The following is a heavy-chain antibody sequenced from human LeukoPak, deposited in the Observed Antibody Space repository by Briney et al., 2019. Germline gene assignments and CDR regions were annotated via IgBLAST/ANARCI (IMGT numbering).Heavy chain of an antibody. CDR2: IYYSGST. D-gene: IGHD6-6*01. J-gene: IGHJ4*02. V-gene: IGHV4-59*01. Sequence: SETLSLTCIVSGGSINRYHWTWIRQPPGKGLEWIGYIYYSGSTTYNPSLKSRVTISVDTSKNQFSLKLSSVTAADTAVYYCARDRAREFDYWGQGTLVTVSS. CDR3: ARDRAREFDY. CDR1: GGSINRYH.